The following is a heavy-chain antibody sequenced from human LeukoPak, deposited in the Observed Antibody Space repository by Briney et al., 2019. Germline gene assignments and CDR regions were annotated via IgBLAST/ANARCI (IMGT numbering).Heavy chain of an antibody. CDR1: GYTFTGYY. V-gene: IGHV1-2*02. J-gene: IGHJ5*02. CDR2: INPNSGGT. Sequence: GASVKVSCKASGYTFTGYYMHWVRQAPGQGLEWMGWINPNSGGTNYAQKFQGRVTMTRDTSISTAYMELSRLRSDDTAVYYCARRRSWYLGNWFDPWGQGTLVTVSS. D-gene: IGHD6-13*01. CDR3: ARRRSWYLGNWFDP.